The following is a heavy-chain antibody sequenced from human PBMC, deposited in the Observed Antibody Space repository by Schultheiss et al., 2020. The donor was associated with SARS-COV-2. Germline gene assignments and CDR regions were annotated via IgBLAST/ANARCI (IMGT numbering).Heavy chain of an antibody. V-gene: IGHV4-59*12. CDR1: GGSISSYY. CDR2: IYYSGST. CDR3: ARDKGDGQLVPLWY. J-gene: IGHJ4*02. Sequence: SETLSLTCTVSGGSISSYYWSWIRQPPGKGLEWIGYIYYSGSTNYNPSLKSRVTMSVDTSKNQFSLKLSSVTAADTAVYYCARDKGDGQLVPLWYWGQGTLVTVSS. D-gene: IGHD6-6*01.